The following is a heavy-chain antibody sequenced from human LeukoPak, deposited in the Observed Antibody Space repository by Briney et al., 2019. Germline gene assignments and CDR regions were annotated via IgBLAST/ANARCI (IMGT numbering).Heavy chain of an antibody. D-gene: IGHD2-15*01. V-gene: IGHV1-18*01. CDR2: ISAYNGNT. CDR3: ARDRDCSGGSCYAWFDP. CDR1: GYTFTSYG. Sequence: ASVKVSCKASGYTFTSYGISWVRQAPGQGLEWMGWISAYNGNTTYAQKLQGRVTMTTDTSTSTAYMELRSLRSDDTAVYYCARDRDCSGGSCYAWFDPWGQGTLVTVSS. J-gene: IGHJ5*02.